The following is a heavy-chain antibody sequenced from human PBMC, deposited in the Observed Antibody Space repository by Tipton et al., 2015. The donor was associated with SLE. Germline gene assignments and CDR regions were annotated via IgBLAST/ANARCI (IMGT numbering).Heavy chain of an antibody. CDR2: IYHSGST. CDR3: ASLAGYSSSWSDAFDI. D-gene: IGHD6-13*01. Sequence: GLVKPSETLSLTCAVSGYSISSGYYWGWIRQPPGKGLEWIGSIYHSGSTYYNPSLKSRVTISVDTSKNQFSLKLSSVTAADTAVYYCASLAGYSSSWSDAFDIWGQGTMVTVSS. V-gene: IGHV4-38-2*01. J-gene: IGHJ3*02. CDR1: GYSISSGYY.